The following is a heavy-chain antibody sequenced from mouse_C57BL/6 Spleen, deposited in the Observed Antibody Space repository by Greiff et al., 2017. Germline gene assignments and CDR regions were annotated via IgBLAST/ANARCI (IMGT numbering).Heavy chain of an antibody. J-gene: IGHJ2*01. CDR2: IYPGDGDT. CDR3: AREKTAQATVDY. Sequence: QVQLQQSGPELVKPGASVKISCKASGYAFSSSWMNWVKQRPGKGLEWIGRIYPGDGDTNYNGKFKGKATLTADKSSSTAYMQLSSLTSEDSAVYFCAREKTAQATVDYWGQGTTLTVSS. CDR1: GYAFSSSW. D-gene: IGHD3-2*02. V-gene: IGHV1-82*01.